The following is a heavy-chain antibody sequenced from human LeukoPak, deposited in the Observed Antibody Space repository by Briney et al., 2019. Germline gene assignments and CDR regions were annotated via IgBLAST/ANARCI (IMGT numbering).Heavy chain of an antibody. CDR2: MYYTGTT. Sequence: SETLSLTCTVSGGSLRSYYWSWIRQTPGKGLEWIAYMYYTGTTHYNPSLKSRLTISVDTSKNQFSLKLSSVTAADTAVYYCARDLGVIPPGWFDPWGQGTLVTVSS. CDR1: GGSLRSYY. V-gene: IGHV4-59*01. J-gene: IGHJ5*02. D-gene: IGHD3-3*01. CDR3: ARDLGVIPPGWFDP.